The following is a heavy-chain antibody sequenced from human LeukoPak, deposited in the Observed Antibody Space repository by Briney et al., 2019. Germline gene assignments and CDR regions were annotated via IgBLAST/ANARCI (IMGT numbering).Heavy chain of an antibody. V-gene: IGHV4-59*12. J-gene: IGHJ4*02. CDR2: IYYSGST. CDR1: GGSISSYY. CDR3: ARVLSSGYNTATTFDY. D-gene: IGHD5-24*01. Sequence: SETLSLTCTVPGGSISSYYWSWIRQPPGKGLEWIGYIYYSGSTNYNPSLKSRVTISVDTSKNQFSLKLSSVTAADTAVYYCARVLSSGYNTATTFDYWGQGTLVTVSS.